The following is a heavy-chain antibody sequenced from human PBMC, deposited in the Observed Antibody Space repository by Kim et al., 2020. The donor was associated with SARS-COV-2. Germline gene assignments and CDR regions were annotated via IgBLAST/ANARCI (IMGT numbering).Heavy chain of an antibody. J-gene: IGHJ4*02. Sequence: SETLSLTCTVSGGSISSYYWSWIRQPPGKGLEWIGYIYYSGSTNYNPSLKSRVTISVDTSKNQFSLKLSSVTAADTAVYYCARVNGDPSYDFWSGQSQFDYWGQGTLVTVSS. CDR2: IYYSGST. CDR1: GGSISSYY. D-gene: IGHD3-3*01. V-gene: IGHV4-59*13. CDR3: ARVNGDPSYDFWSGQSQFDY.